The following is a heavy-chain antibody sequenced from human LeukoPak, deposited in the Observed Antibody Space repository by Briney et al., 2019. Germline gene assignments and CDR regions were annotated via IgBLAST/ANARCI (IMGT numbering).Heavy chain of an antibody. CDR2: ISAYNGNT. CDR1: GYTFTSYG. D-gene: IGHD1-26*01. V-gene: IGHV1-18*01. J-gene: IGHJ4*02. CDR3: ARDFPLVVGATTDYFDY. Sequence: ASVKVSCKASGYTFTSYGISWVRQAPGQGLEWMGWISAYNGNTNYAQKLQGRVTMTTDTSTSTAYMELRSLRSDDTAVYYCARDFPLVVGATTDYFDYWGQGTLVTVSS.